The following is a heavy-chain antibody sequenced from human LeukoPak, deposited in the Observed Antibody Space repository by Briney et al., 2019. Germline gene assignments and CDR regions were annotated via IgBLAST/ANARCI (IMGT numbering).Heavy chain of an antibody. CDR1: GFTFNNYG. CDR2: LSRSGINI. Sequence: GGSLRLSCAASGFTFNNYGMHWVRQAPGKGLEWVSYLSRSGINIYYADSVKGRFTISRDNAKNSLYLQMNSLRAEDTAVYYCARRVIVVGLDYWGQGTLVTVSS. J-gene: IGHJ4*02. CDR3: ARRVIVVGLDY. V-gene: IGHV3-48*04. D-gene: IGHD3-22*01.